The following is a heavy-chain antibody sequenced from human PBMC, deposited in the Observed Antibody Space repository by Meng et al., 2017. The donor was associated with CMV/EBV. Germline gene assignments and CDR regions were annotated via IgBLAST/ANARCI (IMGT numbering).Heavy chain of an antibody. CDR3: ARGVPLGIIYSFDY. J-gene: IGHJ4*01. CDR1: GYTFTGYG. V-gene: IGHV1-18*01. CDR2: ISVYNGHT. Sequence: VNRVQSGVEVKEPGASVEVSCKASGYTFTGYGISWVRQAPGQGLEWMGWISVYNGHTNFAQNLQGRVTMTTDTSTSTAYVELRSLRSDDTAIYYCARGVPLGIIYSFDYWGQGTLVTVPS. D-gene: IGHD2-21*01.